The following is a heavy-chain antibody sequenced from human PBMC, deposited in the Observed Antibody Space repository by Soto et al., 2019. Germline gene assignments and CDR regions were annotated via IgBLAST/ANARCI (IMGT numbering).Heavy chain of an antibody. Sequence: LRLSCAASGFTFSSYSMNWVRQAPGKGLEWVSSISSSSSYIYYADSVKGRFTISRDNAKNSLYLQMNSLRAEDTAVYYCASSGGSYSAAFDIWGQGTMVTVSS. V-gene: IGHV3-21*01. CDR2: ISSSSSYI. CDR3: ASSGGSYSAAFDI. CDR1: GFTFSSYS. J-gene: IGHJ3*02. D-gene: IGHD1-26*01.